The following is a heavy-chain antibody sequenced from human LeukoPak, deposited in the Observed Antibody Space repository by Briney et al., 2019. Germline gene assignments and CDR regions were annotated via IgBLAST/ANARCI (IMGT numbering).Heavy chain of an antibody. Sequence: SETLSLTCAVYGGSFSGYYWSWIRQPPGKGLEWIGEINHSGSTNYNPSLKRRVTISVDTSKNQFSLRLSSVSAADTAVYFCTVGPHHYFDSWGQGTLVTVSS. CDR1: GGSFSGYY. J-gene: IGHJ4*02. CDR3: TVGPHHYFDS. V-gene: IGHV4-34*03. D-gene: IGHD4-11*01. CDR2: INHSGST.